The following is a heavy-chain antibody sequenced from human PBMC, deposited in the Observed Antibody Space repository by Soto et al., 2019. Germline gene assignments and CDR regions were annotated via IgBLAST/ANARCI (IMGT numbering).Heavy chain of an antibody. Sequence: EVQLLESGGGLVQPGGSPRLSCAASGFTFSIYAMSWVRQAPGKGLEWVSAVSGTGDYTYYADSVKGRFTISRDNSKNTVYLQMHSLRAEDTAVYYCAKSPWYDYGDYSNLLYFYYWGQGTMVTVSS. CDR2: VSGTGDYT. CDR1: GFTFSIYA. J-gene: IGHJ4*02. CDR3: AKSPWYDYGDYSNLLYFYY. D-gene: IGHD4-17*01. V-gene: IGHV3-23*01.